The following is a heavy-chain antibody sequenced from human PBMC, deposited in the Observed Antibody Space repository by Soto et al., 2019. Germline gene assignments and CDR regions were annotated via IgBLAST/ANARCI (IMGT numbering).Heavy chain of an antibody. CDR2: ISGSGGST. J-gene: IGHJ3*02. D-gene: IGHD3-22*01. CDR3: AKGPPQKFDSSGYVSGDDPFDI. CDR1: GFTFSSYA. Sequence: GGSLRLSCAASGFTFSSYAMSWVRQAPGKGLEWVSAISGSGGSTYYADSVKGRFTISRDNSKNTLYLQMNSLRAEDTAVYYCAKGPPQKFDSSGYVSGDDPFDIWGQGTMVTV. V-gene: IGHV3-23*01.